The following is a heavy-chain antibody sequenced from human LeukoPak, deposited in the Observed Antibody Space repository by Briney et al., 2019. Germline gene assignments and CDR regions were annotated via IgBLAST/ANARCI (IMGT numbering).Heavy chain of an antibody. CDR3: ARGPITMVRGVIKNWFDP. D-gene: IGHD3-10*01. J-gene: IGHJ5*02. V-gene: IGHV1-2*02. Sequence: ASVKVSCKASGYTFTGYYMHWVRQAPGQGLEWVGWINPNSGGTNYAQKFQGRVTMTRDTSISTAYMELSRLRSDDTAVYYCARGPITMVRGVIKNWFDPWGQGTLVTVSS. CDR2: INPNSGGT. CDR1: GYTFTGYY.